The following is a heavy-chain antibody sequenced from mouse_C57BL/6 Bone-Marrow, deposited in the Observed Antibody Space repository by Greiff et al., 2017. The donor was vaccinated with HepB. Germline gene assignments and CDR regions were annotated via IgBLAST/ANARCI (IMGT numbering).Heavy chain of an antibody. CDR1: GFTFSDAW. V-gene: IGHV6-6*01. Sequence: EVKLMESGGGLVQPGGSMKLSCAASGFTFSDAWMDWVRQSPEKGLEWVAEIRNKANNHATYYAESVKGRFTISRDDSKSSVYLQMNSLRVEDTGIYYCTRRDYYGSTPFAYWGQGTLVTVSA. CDR2: IRNKANNHAT. J-gene: IGHJ3*01. D-gene: IGHD1-1*01. CDR3: TRRDYYGSTPFAY.